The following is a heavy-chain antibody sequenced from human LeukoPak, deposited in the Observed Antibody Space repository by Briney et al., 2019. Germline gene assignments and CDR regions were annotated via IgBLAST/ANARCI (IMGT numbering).Heavy chain of an antibody. CDR3: ARRDQAIDY. Sequence: PSGTLSLTCAVYGGSFSGYYWSWIHQPPGKGLEWIGEIIHSGSTNYNPSLKSRVTISVDTSKNQFSLRLSSVTAADTAVYYCARRDQAIDYWGQGTLVTVSS. CDR2: IIHSGST. J-gene: IGHJ4*02. D-gene: IGHD5-24*01. CDR1: GGSFSGYY. V-gene: IGHV4-34*12.